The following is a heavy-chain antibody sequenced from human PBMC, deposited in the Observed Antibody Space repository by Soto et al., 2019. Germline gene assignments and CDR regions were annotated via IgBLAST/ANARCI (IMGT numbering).Heavy chain of an antibody. CDR2: IIPILGIA. Sequence: QVQLVQSGAEVKKPGSSVKVSCKASGGTFSSYTISWVRQAPGQGLEWMGRIIPILGIANYAQKFQGRVTITADKSTSTAYMELSSLRSEDTAVYYCARDDYVGEVGLGINWFDPWGQGILVTVSS. V-gene: IGHV1-69*08. CDR3: ARDDYVGEVGLGINWFDP. J-gene: IGHJ5*02. CDR1: GGTFSSYT. D-gene: IGHD3-10*01.